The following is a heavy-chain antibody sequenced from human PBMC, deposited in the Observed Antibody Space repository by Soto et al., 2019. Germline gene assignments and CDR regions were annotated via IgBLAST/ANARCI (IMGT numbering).Heavy chain of an antibody. D-gene: IGHD3-3*01. CDR3: ASVRYYDFWSGYVRDYYMAV. V-gene: IGHV4-34*01. CDR2: INHSGST. J-gene: IGHJ6*03. Sequence: RKTPGKGLDWIGEINHSGSTNYNPSLKSRVTISVDTSKNQFSLKLSSVTAADTAVYYCASVRYYDFWSGYVRDYYMAVLGKGSTDTVSS.